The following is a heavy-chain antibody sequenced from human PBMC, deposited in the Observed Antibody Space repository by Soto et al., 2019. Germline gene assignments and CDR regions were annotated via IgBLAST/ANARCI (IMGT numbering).Heavy chain of an antibody. D-gene: IGHD6-13*01. J-gene: IGHJ4*02. CDR1: GYFFAGYW. CDR2: IYPDNSNT. CDR3: ARGWGGRAAAGTPFSY. V-gene: IGHV5-51*01. Sequence: PGESLKISCKGSGYFFAGYWIAWVRQMPGKGLEWMGIIYPDNSNTKYSRSFQGQVTISADKSSSTAYLQWSSLKASDTAVYYCARGWGGRAAAGTPFSYWGQGTLVTVSS.